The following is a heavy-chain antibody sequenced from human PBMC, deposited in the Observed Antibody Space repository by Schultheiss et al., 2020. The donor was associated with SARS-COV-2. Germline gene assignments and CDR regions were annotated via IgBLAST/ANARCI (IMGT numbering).Heavy chain of an antibody. D-gene: IGHD3-22*01. V-gene: IGHV3-15*07. CDR3: ASLYYYDSSGYYHLPLDY. CDR2: IKSKTDGGTT. CDR1: GFTFSNAW. Sequence: GGSLRLSCAASGFTFSNAWMNWVRQAPGKGLEWVGRIKSKTDGGTTDYAAPVKGRFTISRDDSKNTLYLQMNSLRAEDTAVYYCASLYYYDSSGYYHLPLDYWGQGTLVTVSS. J-gene: IGHJ4*02.